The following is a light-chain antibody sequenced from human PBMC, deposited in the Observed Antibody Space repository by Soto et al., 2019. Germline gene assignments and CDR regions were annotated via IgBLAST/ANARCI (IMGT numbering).Light chain of an antibody. Sequence: VQKTLSHATLSAFVGDRVTITCRASHSISSWLAWYQQKPGKAPKLLIYKASSLESGVPSRFSGSGSGTECTLTIGCLQPEDFATDYCQEFNIYPSSFAEGTRLDIK. V-gene: IGKV1-5*03. CDR1: HSISSW. CDR3: QEFNIYPSS. J-gene: IGKJ5*01. CDR2: KAS.